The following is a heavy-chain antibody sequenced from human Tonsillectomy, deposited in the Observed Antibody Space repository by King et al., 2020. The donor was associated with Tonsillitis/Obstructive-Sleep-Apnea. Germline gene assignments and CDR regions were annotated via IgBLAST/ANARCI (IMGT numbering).Heavy chain of an antibody. J-gene: IGHJ4*02. CDR3: AKGLGYCSSTSCLGGFDY. V-gene: IGHV3-23*04. Sequence: VQLVESGGGLVQPGGSLRLSCAASVFTFSSYAMSWVRQASGKGREWVLASSGSGGCTNYADAVKGRFTISRDNSKNTRYLQMNSLRAEDTAVYYCAKGLGYCSSTSCLGGFDYWGQGTLVTVSS. CDR2: SSGSGGCT. D-gene: IGHD2-2*01. CDR1: VFTFSSYA.